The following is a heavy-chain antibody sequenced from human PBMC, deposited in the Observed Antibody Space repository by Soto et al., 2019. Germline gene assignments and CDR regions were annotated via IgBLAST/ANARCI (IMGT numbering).Heavy chain of an antibody. CDR1: GFTFSDHY. CDR2: TRNKANSYTT. D-gene: IGHD6-6*01. J-gene: IGHJ3*02. V-gene: IGHV3-72*01. CDR3: ARSSSDAFDI. Sequence: EVQLVESGGGLVQPGGSLRLSCAASGFTFSDHYMDWVRQAPGKGLEWVGRTRNKANSYTTEYAASVKGRFTISRDDSKNSLYLPMNSLKTEDTAVYYCARSSSDAFDIWGQGTMVTVSS.